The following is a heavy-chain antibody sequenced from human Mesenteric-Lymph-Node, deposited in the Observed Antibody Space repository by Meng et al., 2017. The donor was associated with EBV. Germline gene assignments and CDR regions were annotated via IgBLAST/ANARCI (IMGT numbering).Heavy chain of an antibody. Sequence: DVQLVESGGGLVQQGGSLRLSWAASGFTFNSYWMHWVRQVPGKGLVWVSGISYDGSDARFADSVKGRFSISRDSAKSTVYLQMNSLRAEDTGVYYCARDSCSGGDCYSVYWFDPWGQGTLVTVSS. J-gene: IGHJ5*02. CDR2: ISYDGSDA. CDR3: ARDSCSGGDCYSVYWFDP. D-gene: IGHD2-15*01. V-gene: IGHV3-74*01. CDR1: GFTFNSYW.